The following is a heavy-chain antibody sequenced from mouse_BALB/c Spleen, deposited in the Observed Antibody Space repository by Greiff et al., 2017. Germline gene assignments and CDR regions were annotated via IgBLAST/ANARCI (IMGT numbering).Heavy chain of an antibody. CDR2: ISYSGST. CDR3: ARGGAYYGNYGAMDY. CDR1: GYSITSDYA. J-gene: IGHJ4*01. Sequence: VQLKESGPGLVKPSQSLSLTCTVTGYSITSDYAWNWIRQFPGNKLEWMGYISYSGSTSYNPSLKSRISITRDTSKNQFFLQLNSVTTEDTATYYCARGGAYYGNYGAMDYWGQGTSVTVSS. V-gene: IGHV3-2*02. D-gene: IGHD2-10*01.